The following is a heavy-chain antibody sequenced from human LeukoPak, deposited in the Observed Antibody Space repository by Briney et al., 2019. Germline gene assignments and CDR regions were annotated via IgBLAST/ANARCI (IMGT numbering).Heavy chain of an antibody. J-gene: IGHJ6*03. CDR2: IYTSGST. V-gene: IGHV4-61*02. CDR3: AREPQGSTGPRAYYYYYYYYMDV. CDR1: GGSISSGSYY. Sequence: KPSETLSLTCTVSGGSISSGSYYWSWIRPPAGQGLEWFGRIYTSGSTNYNPSLKRRVTISVDTSKNQFPLKLSPVTAADTAVYYCAREPQGSTGPRAYYYYYYYYMDVWGKGTTVTVSS. D-gene: IGHD2-2*01.